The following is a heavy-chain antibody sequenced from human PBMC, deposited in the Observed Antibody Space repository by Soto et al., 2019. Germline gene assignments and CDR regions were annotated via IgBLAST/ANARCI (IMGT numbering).Heavy chain of an antibody. CDR1: GYTFTSSG. V-gene: IGHV1-18*01. Sequence: ASVKVSCKASGYTFTSSGISWVRQAPGQGLEWMGWISTYSGNTNYAQKLQGRVTMTTDTSTSTAYMELRSLRSDDTAVYFCARDTGNYFDFWGQGTLVTVS. CDR3: ARDTGNYFDF. J-gene: IGHJ4*02. CDR2: ISTYSGNT.